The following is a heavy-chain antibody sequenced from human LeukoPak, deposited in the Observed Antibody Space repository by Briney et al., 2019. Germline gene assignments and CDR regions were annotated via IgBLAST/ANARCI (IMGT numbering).Heavy chain of an antibody. Sequence: GRSLRLSCAASGFTFSSYAMHWVRQASGKGLEWVAVISYDGSNKYYADSVKGRFTISRDNSKNTLYLQMNSLRAEDTAVYYCARDYPPKVVGATTRAFDYWGQGTLVTVSS. CDR3: ARDYPPKVVGATTRAFDY. V-gene: IGHV3-30-3*01. CDR1: GFTFSSYA. J-gene: IGHJ4*02. CDR2: ISYDGSNK. D-gene: IGHD1-26*01.